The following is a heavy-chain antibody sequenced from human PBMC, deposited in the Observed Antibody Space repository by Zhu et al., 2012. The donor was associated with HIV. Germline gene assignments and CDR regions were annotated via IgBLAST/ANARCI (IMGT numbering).Heavy chain of an antibody. Sequence: QVQLQQWGAGLLKPSETLSLTCAVYGGSFRDYYWSWIRQFPEKGLEWIGEIEHGGSTDYTPSLKSRVTISVDRSKNQFSLKVTSVSAADTAVYYCARHSRYDTVTGWGHFDFWGQGTLVTVSS. V-gene: IGHV4-34*01. D-gene: IGHD3-9*01. CDR1: GGSFRDYY. J-gene: IGHJ4*02. CDR3: ARHSRYDTVTGWGHFDF. CDR2: IEHGGST.